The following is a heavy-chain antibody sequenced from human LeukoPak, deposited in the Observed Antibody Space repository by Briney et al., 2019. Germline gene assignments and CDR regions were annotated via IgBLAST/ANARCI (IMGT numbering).Heavy chain of an antibody. CDR2: ISGSGGST. Sequence: GGSLRLSCAASGFTFSSYAMSWVRQAPGKGLEWVSAISGSGGSTYYADSVKGRFTISRDNAKNTLYLQMNSLRAEDTAAFYCGRGRPRGYSGYVIDYWGQGTPITVSS. V-gene: IGHV3-23*01. CDR3: GRGRPRGYSGYVIDY. J-gene: IGHJ4*02. D-gene: IGHD5-12*01. CDR1: GFTFSSYA.